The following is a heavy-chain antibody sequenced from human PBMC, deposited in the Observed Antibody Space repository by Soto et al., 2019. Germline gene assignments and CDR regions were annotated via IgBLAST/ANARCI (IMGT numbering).Heavy chain of an antibody. CDR1: GYTFTGYY. CDR3: ARIKTYYDSSGPFDN. D-gene: IGHD3-22*01. Sequence: ASVKVSCKSSGYTFTGYYIHWVRQAPGQGLEWMGWINPNNGDTNYGQQFQDRVTMTRDTSISTAYMELSSLRSDDTAVYYCARIKTYYDSSGPFDNWGQGTLVTVSS. V-gene: IGHV1-2*02. CDR2: INPNNGDT. J-gene: IGHJ4*02.